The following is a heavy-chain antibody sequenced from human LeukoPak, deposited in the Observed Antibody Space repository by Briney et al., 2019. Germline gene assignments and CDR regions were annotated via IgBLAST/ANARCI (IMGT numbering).Heavy chain of an antibody. CDR3: ARFAIFGVGWFDP. J-gene: IGHJ5*02. CDR1: GGSFSGYY. V-gene: IGHV4-34*01. CDR2: IKHSGST. D-gene: IGHD3-3*01. Sequence: SETLSLTCAVYGGSFSGYYWSWIRQPPGKGLEWIGEIKHSGSTNYNPSLKSRVTISVDTSKNQFSLELSSVTAADTAVYYCARFAIFGVGWFDPWGQGTLVTVSS.